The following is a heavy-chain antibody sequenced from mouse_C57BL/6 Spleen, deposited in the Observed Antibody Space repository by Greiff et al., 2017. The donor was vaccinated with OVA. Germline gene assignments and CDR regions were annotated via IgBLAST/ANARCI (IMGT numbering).Heavy chain of an antibody. CDR3: ARDYGSSYAMDY. CDR2: IHPNGGST. Sequence: QVQLQQPGAELVKPGASVKLSCKASGYTFTSYWMHWVKQRPGQGLEWIGMIHPNGGSTNYNEKFKSKATLTVDKSSSTAYMQLSSLTSEDSAVYYCARDYGSSYAMDYWGQGTSVTVSS. V-gene: IGHV1-64*01. D-gene: IGHD1-1*01. J-gene: IGHJ4*01. CDR1: GYTFTSYW.